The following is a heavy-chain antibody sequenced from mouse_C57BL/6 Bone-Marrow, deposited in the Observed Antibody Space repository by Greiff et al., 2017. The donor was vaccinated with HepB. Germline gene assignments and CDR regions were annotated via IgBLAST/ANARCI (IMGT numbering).Heavy chain of an antibody. Sequence: VQLQESGAELVRPGTSVKMSCKASGYTFTNYWIGWAKQRPGHGLEWIGDIYPGGGYTNYNEKFKGKATLTADKSSSPAYMQFSSLTSEDSAIYYCARIGNYPDYYAMDYWGQGTAVTVSS. J-gene: IGHJ4*01. CDR1: GYTFTNYW. D-gene: IGHD2-1*01. CDR3: ARIGNYPDYYAMDY. V-gene: IGHV1-63*01. CDR2: IYPGGGYT.